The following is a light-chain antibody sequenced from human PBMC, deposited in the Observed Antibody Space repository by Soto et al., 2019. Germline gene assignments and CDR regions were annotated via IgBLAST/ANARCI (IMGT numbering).Light chain of an antibody. CDR1: SSNIGSYYD. V-gene: IGLV1-40*01. CDR2: GDN. Sequence: QAVVTQPPSVSGAPGQRVTIPCTGSSSNIGSYYDVHWYQQLPGTVPKLLIYGDNNRPSGVPDRFSGSKSGTSASLAITGLQAEDEADYYCQSYDSSLSHVVFGGGTKLTVL. J-gene: IGLJ2*01. CDR3: QSYDSSLSHVV.